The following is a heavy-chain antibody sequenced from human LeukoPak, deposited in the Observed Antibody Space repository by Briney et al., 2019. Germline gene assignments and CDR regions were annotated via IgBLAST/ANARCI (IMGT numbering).Heavy chain of an antibody. CDR1: GGSISSYC. D-gene: IGHD4-4*01. V-gene: IGHV4-59*08. J-gene: IGHJ5*02. CDR2: IYYSGST. CDR3: ASLVVTRGWFDP. Sequence: SETLSLTCTVSGGSISSYCWSWIRQPPGKGLEWIGYIYYSGSTNYNPSLKSRVTISVDTSRNQFSLNLSSVTAADTAVYYCASLVVTRGWFDPWGQGTLVTVSS.